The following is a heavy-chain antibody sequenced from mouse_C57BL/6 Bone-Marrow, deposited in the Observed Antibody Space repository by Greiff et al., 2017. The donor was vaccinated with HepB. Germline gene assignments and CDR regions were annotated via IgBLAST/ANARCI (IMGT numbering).Heavy chain of an antibody. J-gene: IGHJ2*01. V-gene: IGHV5-6*01. CDR2: ISSGGSYT. CDR1: GFTFSSYG. CDR3: ARHQDYDGDY. D-gene: IGHD2-4*01. Sequence: DVQLVESGGDLVKPGGSLKLSCAASGFTFSSYGMSWVRQTPDKRLEWVATISSGGSYTYYPDSVKGRFTISRDNAKNTLYLQMSSLKSEDTAMYYCARHQDYDGDYWGQGTTLTVSS.